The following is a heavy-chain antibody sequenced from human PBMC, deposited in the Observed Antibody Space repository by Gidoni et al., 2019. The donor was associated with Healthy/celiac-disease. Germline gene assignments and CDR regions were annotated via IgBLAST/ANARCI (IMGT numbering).Heavy chain of an antibody. CDR1: GGSISSSY. CDR3: ARVPIAAAGPYYYYGMDV. Sequence: QVHLQESGPGLVMPSETLSPTCTVPGGSISSSYWSWIRQPAGKGLEWIGRIYTSGSTNYNPSLKSRVTMSVDTSKNQFSLKLSSVTAADTAVYYCARVPIAAAGPYYYYGMDVWGQGTTVTVSS. CDR2: IYTSGST. J-gene: IGHJ6*02. V-gene: IGHV4-4*07. D-gene: IGHD6-13*01.